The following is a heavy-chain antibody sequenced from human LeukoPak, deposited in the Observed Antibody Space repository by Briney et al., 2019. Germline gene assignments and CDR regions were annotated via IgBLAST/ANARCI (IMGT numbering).Heavy chain of an antibody. J-gene: IGHJ6*03. D-gene: IGHD1-20*01. V-gene: IGHV4-38-2*02. Sequence: PSETLSLTCTVSGYSISSGYYWGWIRQPPGKGLEWIGSIYHSGSTYYNPSLKSRVTISVDTSKNQFSLKLSSVSAADTAVYYCARETNWNDGYYYYYMDVWGKGTTVTVSS. CDR2: IYHSGST. CDR3: ARETNWNDGYYYYYMDV. CDR1: GYSISSGYY.